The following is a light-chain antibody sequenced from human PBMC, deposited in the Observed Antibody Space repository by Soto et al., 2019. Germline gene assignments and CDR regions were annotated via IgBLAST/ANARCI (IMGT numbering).Light chain of an antibody. CDR3: CSYAGTYIGYV. CDR1: SSGVGGYNY. J-gene: IGLJ1*01. Sequence: QSALTQPRSVSGSPGQSVTISCTGTSSGVGGYNYVSWYQQYPGKAPKLMIYDVTKRPSGVPDRFSGSKSGNTASLSISGLQAEDEADYYCCSYAGTYIGYVFGSGTKVTVL. V-gene: IGLV2-11*01. CDR2: DVT.